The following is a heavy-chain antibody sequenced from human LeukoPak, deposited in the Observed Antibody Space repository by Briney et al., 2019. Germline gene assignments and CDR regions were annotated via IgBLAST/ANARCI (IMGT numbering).Heavy chain of an antibody. D-gene: IGHD2-21*01. J-gene: IGHJ4*02. Sequence: SETLSLTCTVSGAPINNFNYYWGWVRQPPGKGLEWIGSINYSGATYYNASLKSRVTISVDKSENQPSLQLNSMTAADTALHYCARHKGTEVAIPPLLDHWGQGTLVTVSS. CDR2: INYSGAT. V-gene: IGHV4-39*01. CDR3: ARHKGTEVAIPPLLDH. CDR1: GAPINNFNYY.